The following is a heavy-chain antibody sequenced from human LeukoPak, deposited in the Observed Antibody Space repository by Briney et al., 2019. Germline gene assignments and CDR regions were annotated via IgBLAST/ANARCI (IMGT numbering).Heavy chain of an antibody. CDR2: ISGSGGST. V-gene: IGHV3-23*01. D-gene: IGHD2-15*01. CDR1: GFTFSSYA. CDR3: AKSLPHQGLIAALDY. J-gene: IGHJ4*02. Sequence: PGGSLRLSCAASGFTFSSYAMSWVRQAPGKGLEWVSAISGSGGSTYYADSVKGRFTISRDNSKKTLYLQMNSLRAEDTAVYYCAKSLPHQGLIAALDYWGQGTLVTVSS.